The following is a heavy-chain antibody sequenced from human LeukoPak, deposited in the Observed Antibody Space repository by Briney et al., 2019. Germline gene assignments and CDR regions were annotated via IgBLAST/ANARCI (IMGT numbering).Heavy chain of an antibody. D-gene: IGHD2-15*01. CDR3: ARGNCSGGSCYSDI. CDR2: INPNSGGT. V-gene: IGHV1-2*02. J-gene: IGHJ3*02. CDR1: GYTFTGYY. Sequence: GASVKVSCKASGYTFTGYYMHWVRQAPGQGLEWMGWINPNSGGTNYAQKFQGRVTMTRDTSISTAYMELSRLRSDDTAVYYCARGNCSGGSCYSDIWGQGTMVTVSS.